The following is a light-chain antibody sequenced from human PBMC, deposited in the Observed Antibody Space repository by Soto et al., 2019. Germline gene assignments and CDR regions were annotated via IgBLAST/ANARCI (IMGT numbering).Light chain of an antibody. V-gene: IGKV3-20*01. Sequence: EIVLTQSPGTLSLSPGERATLSCRASQSVSSSYLAWYQQKPGQAPRLLLYGASSRATGIPDRFSGRGSGKDFTLTISRVEPDDFAVYYCHQYGGSPVYTFGQGTKLEIK. CDR3: HQYGGSPVYT. CDR2: GAS. CDR1: QSVSSSY. J-gene: IGKJ2*01.